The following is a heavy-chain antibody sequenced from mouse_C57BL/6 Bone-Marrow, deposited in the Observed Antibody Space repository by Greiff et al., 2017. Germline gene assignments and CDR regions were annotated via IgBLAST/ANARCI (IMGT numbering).Heavy chain of an antibody. CDR2: ISNGGGST. Sequence: EVKVVESGGGLVQPGGSLKLSCAASGFTFSDYYMYWVRQTPEKRLEWVAYISNGGGSTYYPDTVKGRFTISRDNAKNTLYLQMSRLKSEDTAMYYCARQREVYYDGFAYWGQGTLVTVSA. J-gene: IGHJ3*01. CDR1: GFTFSDYY. D-gene: IGHD2-4*01. V-gene: IGHV5-12*01. CDR3: ARQREVYYDGFAY.